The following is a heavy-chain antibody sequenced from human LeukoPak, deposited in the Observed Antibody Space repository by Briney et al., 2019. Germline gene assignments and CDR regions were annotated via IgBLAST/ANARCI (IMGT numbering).Heavy chain of an antibody. CDR2: IYTSGST. CDR1: GGSISSYY. D-gene: IGHD6-6*01. V-gene: IGHV4-4*09. CDR3: ARHDSSLSRWFDP. J-gene: IGHJ5*02. Sequence: SETLSLTCTVSGGSISSYYWSWIRQPPGKGLEWIGYIYTSGSTNYNPSLKSRVTISVDTSKNQFSLKLSSVTAADTAVYYCARHDSSLSRWFDPWGQGTLVTVSS.